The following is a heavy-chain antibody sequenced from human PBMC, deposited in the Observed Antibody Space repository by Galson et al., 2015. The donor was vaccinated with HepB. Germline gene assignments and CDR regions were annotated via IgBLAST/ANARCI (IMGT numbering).Heavy chain of an antibody. J-gene: IGHJ6*03. D-gene: IGHD3-3*01. CDR1: GCTFSDAW. Sequence: SLRLSCAASGCTFSDAWMNWVRQAPGKGLEWVGRIKSKTDGGTTDYAAPVKGRFTISRDDSENTLYLQMNSLKNEDTAVYYCTTAFTIFGVEPPLDYMDVWGKGTTVTVSS. V-gene: IGHV3-15*07. CDR2: IKSKTDGGTT. CDR3: TTAFTIFGVEPPLDYMDV.